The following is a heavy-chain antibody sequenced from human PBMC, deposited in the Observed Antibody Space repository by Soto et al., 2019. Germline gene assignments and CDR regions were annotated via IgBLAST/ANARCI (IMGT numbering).Heavy chain of an antibody. Sequence: PGGSLRLSCAASGFSFISFGMHWVRQAPGKGLEWVAVISYDGSNKYYADSVQGRFTISRDNSKNTLYLQMNSLRAEDTAVYYCAKGTHDSSGLTPWGQGTLVTAPQ. J-gene: IGHJ5*02. D-gene: IGHD3-22*01. CDR1: GFSFISFG. CDR2: ISYDGSNK. CDR3: AKGTHDSSGLTP. V-gene: IGHV3-30*18.